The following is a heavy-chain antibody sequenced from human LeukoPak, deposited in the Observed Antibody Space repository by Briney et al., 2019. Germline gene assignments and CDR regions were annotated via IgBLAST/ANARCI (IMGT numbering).Heavy chain of an antibody. J-gene: IGHJ4*02. CDR3: AKKGGTHVDLFFVFDH. CDR2: ISATGGST. CDR1: GFTFSSYG. V-gene: IGHV3-23*01. Sequence: PGGSLRLSCAASGFTFSSYGITWVRQAPGKGLEWVSTISATGGSTYYADSVKGRFTISRDNSQNTIFLQMNTLRAEDTAVYYCAKKGGTHVDLFFVFDHWGQGTLVTVSS. D-gene: IGHD4-17*01.